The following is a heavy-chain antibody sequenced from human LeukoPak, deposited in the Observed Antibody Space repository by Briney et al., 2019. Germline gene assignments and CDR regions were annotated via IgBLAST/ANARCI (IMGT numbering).Heavy chain of an antibody. CDR2: IIAYNGNT. V-gene: IGHV1-18*01. Sequence: ASVKVSCKASGGTFSSYAISWVRQAPGQGLEWMGGIIAYNGNTNYAQKFQGRVTMITDTSTSTAYMELRSLRSDDTAVYYCARDGFFGSGIVGAFDIWGQGTMVTVSS. CDR3: ARDGFFGSGIVGAFDI. J-gene: IGHJ3*02. CDR1: GGTFSSYA. D-gene: IGHD3-10*01.